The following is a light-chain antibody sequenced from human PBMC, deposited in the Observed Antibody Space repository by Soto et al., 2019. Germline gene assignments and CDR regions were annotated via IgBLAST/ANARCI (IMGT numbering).Light chain of an antibody. CDR3: QQYGSSPIT. V-gene: IGKV3D-20*01. Sequence: IVLTQSPATMSLSPGERATLSCGASERVSSSYVAWYQMKAGLAPRLLIHDTSPRASGIPDRFRGSKSGTDFTLTIRGLEPEDAALYYCQQYGSSPITFGQGTRLE. CDR2: DTS. J-gene: IGKJ5*01. CDR1: ERVSSSY.